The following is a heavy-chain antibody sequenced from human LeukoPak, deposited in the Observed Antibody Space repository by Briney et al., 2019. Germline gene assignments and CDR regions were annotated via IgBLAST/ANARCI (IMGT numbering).Heavy chain of an antibody. Sequence: PGGSLRLSCAASGFTFSSYAMHWVRPAPGKGLEWVAVISYDGSNKYYADSVKGRFTISRDNSKNTLYLQMNSLRAEDTAMYYCARGVSTEYFQHWGQGTLVTVSS. CDR2: ISYDGSNK. CDR1: GFTFSSYA. V-gene: IGHV3-30*04. CDR3: ARGVSTEYFQH. J-gene: IGHJ1*01. D-gene: IGHD5/OR15-5a*01.